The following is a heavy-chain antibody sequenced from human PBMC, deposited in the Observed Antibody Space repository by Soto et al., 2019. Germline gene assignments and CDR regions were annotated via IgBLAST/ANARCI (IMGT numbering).Heavy chain of an antibody. J-gene: IGHJ6*02. CDR1: GFTFSSYW. V-gene: IGHV3-7*01. CDR2: IKQDGSEK. Sequence: PGGSLRLSCAASGFTFSSYWMSWVRQAPGKGLEWVANIKQDGSEKYYVDSVKGRFNISRDNAKSSLSLLMSSLRAEDTAVYYCARQHCISSGCSRYYSMDVWGQGITVTVSS. CDR3: ARQHCISSGCSRYYSMDV. D-gene: IGHD2-2*01.